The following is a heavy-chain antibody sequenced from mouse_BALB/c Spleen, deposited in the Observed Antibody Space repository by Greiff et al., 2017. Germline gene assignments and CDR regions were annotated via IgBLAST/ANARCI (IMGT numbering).Heavy chain of an antibody. Sequence: EVQGVESGGGLVQPKGSLKLSCAASGFTFNTYAMNWVRQAPGKGLEWVARIRSKSNNYATYYADSVKDRFTISRDDSQSMLYLQMNNLKTEDTAMYYCVRHGDYYGYNWYFDVWGAGTTVTVSS. V-gene: IGHV10-1*02. CDR3: VRHGDYYGYNWYFDV. J-gene: IGHJ1*01. D-gene: IGHD1-2*01. CDR2: IRSKSNNYAT. CDR1: GFTFNTYA.